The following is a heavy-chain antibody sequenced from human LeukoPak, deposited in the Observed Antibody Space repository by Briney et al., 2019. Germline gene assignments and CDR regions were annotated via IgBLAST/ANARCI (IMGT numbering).Heavy chain of an antibody. J-gene: IGHJ4*02. CDR3: ARGNTGGYSYGRYFDY. CDR1: GFTFSSYE. Sequence: GGSLRLSCAASGFTFSSYEMHWVRQAPGKGLEWVSYITSSGSTIYYADSVKGRFTISRDNAKNSLYLQMNSLRAEDTAVYYCARGNTGGYSYGRYFDYWGQGTLVAVSS. D-gene: IGHD5-18*01. CDR2: ITSSGSTI. V-gene: IGHV3-48*03.